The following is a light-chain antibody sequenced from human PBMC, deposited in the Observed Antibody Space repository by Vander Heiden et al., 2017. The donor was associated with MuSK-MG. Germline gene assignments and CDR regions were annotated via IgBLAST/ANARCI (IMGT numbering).Light chain of an antibody. V-gene: IGKV1-12*01. Sequence: DIQMTQSPSSVSASVGDRVTITCRASQGIRSYLAWYQQKPGKAPNLLIYGASSLQSGVPSRFSGSGSGTDFTLTISRLQPEDFAAYYCQQANCFPLTFGGGTKVEIK. CDR1: QGIRSY. CDR2: GAS. J-gene: IGKJ4*01. CDR3: QQANCFPLT.